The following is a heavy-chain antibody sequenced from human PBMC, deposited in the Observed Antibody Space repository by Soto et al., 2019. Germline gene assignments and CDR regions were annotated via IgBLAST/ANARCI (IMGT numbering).Heavy chain of an antibody. CDR2: IIPIFGTA. CDR3: ARGQEDIVGATNDY. J-gene: IGHJ4*02. V-gene: IGHV1-69*13. CDR1: VGTFSSYA. Sequence: GASVKVSCKASVGTFSSYAISWVRQAPGQGLEWMGGIIPIFGTANYAQKFQGRVTITADESTSTAYMELSSLRSEDTAVYYCARGQEDIVGATNDYWGQGTLVTVSS. D-gene: IGHD1-26*01.